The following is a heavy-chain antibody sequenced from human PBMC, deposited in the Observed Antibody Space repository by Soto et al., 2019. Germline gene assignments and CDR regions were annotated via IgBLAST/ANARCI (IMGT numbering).Heavy chain of an antibody. CDR3: ASGRFITPI. CDR2: INHSGST. V-gene: IGHV4-34*01. CDR1: GGSFSGYY. Sequence: QVQLQQWGAGLLKPSETLSLTCAVSGGSFSGYYWSWIRQPPGKGMEWIGEINHSGSTNYNPSLKSRVNISVDTSQNQFSLKLSSVTAADTAVYYCASGRFITPIWGKGTTVTVSS. D-gene: IGHD3-22*01. J-gene: IGHJ6*04.